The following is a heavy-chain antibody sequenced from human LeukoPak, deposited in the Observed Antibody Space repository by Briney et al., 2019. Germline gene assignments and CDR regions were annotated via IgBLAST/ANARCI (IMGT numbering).Heavy chain of an antibody. V-gene: IGHV5-51*01. D-gene: IGHD3-22*01. CDR2: IYPGDSDT. CDR1: GYSFISYW. CDR3: ARHIHYYGSSGYYYILDY. Sequence: GESLKISCKGSGYSFISYWIGWVRQMPGKGLEWMGIIYPGDSDTRYSPSFQGQVTISADKSISTAYLQWSSLKASDTAMYYCARHIHYYGSSGYYYILDYWGQGTLVTVSS. J-gene: IGHJ4*02.